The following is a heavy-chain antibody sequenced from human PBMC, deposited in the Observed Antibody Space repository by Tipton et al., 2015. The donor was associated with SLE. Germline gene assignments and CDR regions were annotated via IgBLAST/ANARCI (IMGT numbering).Heavy chain of an antibody. CDR1: GGSISSYF. D-gene: IGHD6-13*01. CDR2: IYYSGST. J-gene: IGHJ5*02. Sequence: TLSLTCTASGGSISSYFWSWIRQPPGKGLEWIGSIYYSGSTYYNPSLKSRVTISVDTSKNQFSLRLSSVIAADTAVYYCARDDPIAAAGYNWFDPWGQGTLVTVSS. CDR3: ARDDPIAAAGYNWFDP. V-gene: IGHV4-59*12.